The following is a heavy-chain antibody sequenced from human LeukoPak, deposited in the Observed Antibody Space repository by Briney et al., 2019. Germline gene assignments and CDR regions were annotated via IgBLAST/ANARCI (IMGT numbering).Heavy chain of an antibody. CDR3: ARGGHSSSWPNNWFDP. CDR2: IYTSGST. CDR1: GYSISSGSYY. V-gene: IGHV4-61*02. D-gene: IGHD6-13*01. J-gene: IGHJ5*02. Sequence: SETLSLTCTVSGYSISSGSYYWSWIRQPAGKGLEWIGRIYTSGSTNYNPSLKSRVTISVDTSKNQFSLKLSSVTAADTAVYYCARGGHSSSWPNNWFDPWGQGTLITVSS.